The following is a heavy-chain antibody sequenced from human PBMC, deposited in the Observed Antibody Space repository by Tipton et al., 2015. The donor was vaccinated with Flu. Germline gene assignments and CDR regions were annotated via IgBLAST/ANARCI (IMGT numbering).Heavy chain of an antibody. J-gene: IGHJ4*02. CDR3: ARDRWFYDSSGYSD. CDR2: IKQDGSEK. V-gene: IGHV3-7*01. D-gene: IGHD3-22*01. Sequence: SLRLSCAASGFTFSSYWMSWVRQAPGMGLEWVANIKQDGSEKYYVDSVKGRFTISRDNAKNSLYLQMNSLRAEDTAVYYCARDRWFYDSSGYSDWGQGTLVPVSS. CDR1: GFTFSSYW.